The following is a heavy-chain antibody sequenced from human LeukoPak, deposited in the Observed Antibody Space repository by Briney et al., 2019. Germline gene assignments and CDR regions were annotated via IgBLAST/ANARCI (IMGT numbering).Heavy chain of an antibody. CDR3: AKDRGRWELSGFDY. J-gene: IGHJ4*02. CDR2: ISYDGSNK. D-gene: IGHD1-26*01. CDR1: GFTFSSYG. Sequence: GRSLRLSCAASGFTFSSYGMHWVRQAPGKGLEWVAVISYDGSNKYYADSVKGRFTISRDNSKNTLYLQMNSLRAEDTAVYYCAKDRGRWELSGFDYWGQGTLVTVSS. V-gene: IGHV3-30*18.